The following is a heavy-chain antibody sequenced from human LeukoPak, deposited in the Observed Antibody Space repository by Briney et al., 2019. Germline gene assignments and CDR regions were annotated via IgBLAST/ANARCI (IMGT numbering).Heavy chain of an antibody. D-gene: IGHD3-22*01. CDR3: ARDKDYFDSGGAFDI. J-gene: IGHJ3*02. CDR1: GGSISTYY. CDR2: IYYSGST. Sequence: SETLSLTCTVSGGSISTYYWNWLRQPPGKGLEWIGYIYYSGSTNYNPSLKSRVTMSVDTSKNQFSLKLSSVTAADTAVYYCARDKDYFDSGGAFDIWGQGTMVTVSS. V-gene: IGHV4-59*01.